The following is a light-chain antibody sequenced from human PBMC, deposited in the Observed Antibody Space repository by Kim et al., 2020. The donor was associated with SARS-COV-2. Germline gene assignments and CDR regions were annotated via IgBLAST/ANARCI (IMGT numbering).Light chain of an antibody. J-gene: IGLJ3*02. CDR3: QVWDYNSVHVV. V-gene: IGLV3-21*03. CDR1: DSGSKI. CDR2: DDR. Sequence: APERTARITCEGDDSGSKIMHWSQQKQGQAPVLVVYDDRDRPSGIPKRFSGSNSGTAATLTITKVGAGDEADYYCQVWDYNSVHVVFGGGTKVTVL.